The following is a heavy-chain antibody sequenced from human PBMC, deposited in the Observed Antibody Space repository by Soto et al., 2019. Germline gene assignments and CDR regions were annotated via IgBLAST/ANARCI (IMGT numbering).Heavy chain of an antibody. V-gene: IGHV1-18*01. CDR1: GFTFRNYG. J-gene: IGHJ5*02. D-gene: IGHD3-9*01. CDR2: ISAYNGNT. CDR3: ARPQNYILTDSYPNFVGT. Sequence: QVQLVQSGAEVKKPGASVKVSCKASGFTFRNYGITWLRQVPGQGLEWMGWISAYNGNTVHAQEYEGRLTMTTDTSKSTAYKELRTLRPDETAVYYFARPQNYILTDSYPNFVGTWGQGTLVTVSS.